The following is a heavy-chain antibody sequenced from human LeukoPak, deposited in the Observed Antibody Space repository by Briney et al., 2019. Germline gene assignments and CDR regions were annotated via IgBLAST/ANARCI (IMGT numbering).Heavy chain of an antibody. J-gene: IGHJ3*02. V-gene: IGHV3-30-3*01. CDR1: GFTFKNYA. CDR2: ISYDGSNK. Sequence: PGGFLRLSCAASGFTFKNYAMHWVCQAPGKGLEWVALISYDGSNKYDADSVKGRFTISRDNSKNTLYLQMNSLRGEDTAVYYCARDFGPVAFDIWGQGTMVSVSS. D-gene: IGHD3-10*01. CDR3: ARDFGPVAFDI.